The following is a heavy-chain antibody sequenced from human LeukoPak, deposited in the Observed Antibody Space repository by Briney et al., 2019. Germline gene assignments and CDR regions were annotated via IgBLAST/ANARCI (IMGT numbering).Heavy chain of an antibody. Sequence: GASVKVSCKASGGTFSSYAISWVRQAPGQGLEWMGRIIPIFGTASYAQKFQGRVTITTDESTSTAYMELSSLRSEDTAVYYCARYPISIAVAGTWSDYWGQGTLVTVSS. CDR3: ARYPISIAVAGTWSDY. J-gene: IGHJ4*02. V-gene: IGHV1-69*05. CDR1: GGTFSSYA. D-gene: IGHD6-19*01. CDR2: IIPIFGTA.